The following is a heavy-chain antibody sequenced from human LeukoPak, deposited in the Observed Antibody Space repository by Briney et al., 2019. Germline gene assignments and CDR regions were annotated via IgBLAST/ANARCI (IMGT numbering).Heavy chain of an antibody. CDR2: INHSGST. Sequence: SETLSLTCAVYGGSFSGYYWSWIRQPPGKGLEWIGEINHSGSTNYNPSLKSRVTISVDTSKNQFSLKLSSVTAADTAVYYCAGVFRIVVVVAARNDAFDIWGQGTMVTVSS. CDR1: GGSFSGYY. V-gene: IGHV4-34*01. J-gene: IGHJ3*02. CDR3: AGVFRIVVVVAARNDAFDI. D-gene: IGHD2-15*01.